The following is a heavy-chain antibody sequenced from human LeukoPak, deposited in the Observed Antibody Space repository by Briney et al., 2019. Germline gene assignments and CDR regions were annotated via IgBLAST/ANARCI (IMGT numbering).Heavy chain of an antibody. CDR2: IYYSGST. J-gene: IGHJ5*02. CDR1: GGSISSYY. CDR3: ARHEYSGSYYGLSWFDP. Sequence: SETLSLTCTVSGGSISSYYWSWIRQPPGKGLEWIGYIYYSGSTYYNPSLKSRVTISVDTSKSQLSLKLSSLTAADTAVYYCARHEYSGSYYGLSWFDPWGQGTLVTVSS. V-gene: IGHV4-59*04. D-gene: IGHD1-26*01.